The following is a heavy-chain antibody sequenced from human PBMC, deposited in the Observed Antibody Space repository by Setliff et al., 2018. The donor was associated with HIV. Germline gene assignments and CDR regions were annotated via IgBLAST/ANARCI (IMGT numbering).Heavy chain of an antibody. CDR3: ARDRGSGWTSPFDY. J-gene: IGHJ4*02. D-gene: IGHD6-19*01. CDR1: GDSISSGSY. CDR2: IYHSGST. V-gene: IGHV4-38-2*02. Sequence: SETLSLTCVVSGDSISSGSYWGWIRQPPGKGLEWIGSIYHSGSTYYNPSLKSRVTISLDTSKNQFSLNLSSVTAADTAGYYCARDRGSGWTSPFDYWGQGTLVTVSS.